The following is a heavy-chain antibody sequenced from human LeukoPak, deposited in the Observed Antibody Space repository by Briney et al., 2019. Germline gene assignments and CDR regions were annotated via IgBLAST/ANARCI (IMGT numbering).Heavy chain of an antibody. J-gene: IGHJ4*02. D-gene: IGHD3-3*01. Sequence: GGSLRLSCAASGFTFSDYTMIWVRQAPGKGLEWVSSIGSSSSFIYSADSLKGRFTISRDSIKNSLYLQMNSLRAEDTAVYYCARLDTEWAPGLDYWGQGTLVTVSS. V-gene: IGHV3-21*01. CDR1: GFTFSDYT. CDR2: IGSSSSFI. CDR3: ARLDTEWAPGLDY.